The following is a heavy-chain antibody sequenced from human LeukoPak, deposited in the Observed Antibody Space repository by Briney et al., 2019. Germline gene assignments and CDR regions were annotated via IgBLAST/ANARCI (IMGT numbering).Heavy chain of an antibody. Sequence: SVKGSCKASGGTFSSYAISWVRQAPGQGLEWMGGIIPIFGTANYAQKFQGRVTITADKSTSTANMELSSLRSEDTAVYYFARVAAADSFDYWGQGTLVTVSS. V-gene: IGHV1-69*06. CDR1: GGTFSSYA. CDR2: IIPIFGTA. J-gene: IGHJ4*02. CDR3: ARVAAADSFDY. D-gene: IGHD6-13*01.